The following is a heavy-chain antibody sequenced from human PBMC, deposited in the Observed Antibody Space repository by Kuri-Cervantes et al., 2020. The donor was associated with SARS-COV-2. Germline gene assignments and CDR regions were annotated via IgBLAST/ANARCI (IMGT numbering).Heavy chain of an antibody. Sequence: ETLSLTCSASGFTFSSYAMHWVRQAPGKGLEYVSAISSNGGSTYYADSVKGRFTISRDNSKNTLYLQMSSLRAEDTAVYYCVKDVGYGDLAFGYWGQGTLVTVSS. CDR1: GFTFSSYA. CDR2: ISSNGGST. V-gene: IGHV3-64D*08. CDR3: VKDVGYGDLAFGY. D-gene: IGHD4-17*01. J-gene: IGHJ4*02.